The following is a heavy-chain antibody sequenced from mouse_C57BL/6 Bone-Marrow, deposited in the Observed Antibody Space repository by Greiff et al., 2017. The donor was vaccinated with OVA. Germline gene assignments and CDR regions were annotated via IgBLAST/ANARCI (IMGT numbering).Heavy chain of an antibody. CDR2: ISYDGSN. CDR3: ARYYYGSSHWYFDV. Sequence: EVQLVESGPGLVKPSQSLSLTCSVPGYSITSGYYWHWIRQFPGNKLEWMGYISYDGSNNYNPSLKNRISITRDTSKNQFFLKLNSVTTEDTATYYCARYYYGSSHWYFDVWGTGTTVTVSS. D-gene: IGHD1-1*01. J-gene: IGHJ1*03. CDR1: GYSITSGYY. V-gene: IGHV3-6*01.